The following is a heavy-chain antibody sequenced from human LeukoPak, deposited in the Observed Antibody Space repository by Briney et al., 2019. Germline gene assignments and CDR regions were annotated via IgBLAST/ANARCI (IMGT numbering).Heavy chain of an antibody. D-gene: IGHD6-19*01. Sequence: PSETLSLTCTVSGGXMSNHYCSWIRQPPGKGLEWIGYIHYSGTTDYNSSLKSRVTISLDTSKNHFSLKLSSVTAADTAVYYCARGGWANDYWGQGTLVTVSA. J-gene: IGHJ4*02. CDR2: IHYSGTT. CDR3: ARGGWANDY. CDR1: GGXMSNHY. V-gene: IGHV4-59*11.